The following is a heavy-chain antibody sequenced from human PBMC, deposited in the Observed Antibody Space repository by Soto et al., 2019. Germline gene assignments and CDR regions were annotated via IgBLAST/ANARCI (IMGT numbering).Heavy chain of an antibody. CDR2: INTDGTIT. V-gene: IGHV3-74*01. D-gene: IGHD2-15*01. J-gene: IGHJ5*02. CDR3: AKSPSVVLVPSTLGGNNWFDP. Sequence: GGSLRLSCAASGFFFSSYWMHWVRQAPGRGLVWVSRINTDGTITTYADSVKGRFTISRDNAKNTLYLQMNSLRADDTAVYFCAKSPSVVLVPSTLGGNNWFDPWGQGTLVPVSS. CDR1: GFFFSSYW.